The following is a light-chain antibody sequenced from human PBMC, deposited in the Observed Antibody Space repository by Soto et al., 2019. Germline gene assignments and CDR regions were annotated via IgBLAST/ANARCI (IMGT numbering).Light chain of an antibody. Sequence: DIVMTQSPDSLAVPLGERATINCKSSQSLLYSSNNKNYLAWYQQKSGQPPKLIIYWASTRESGVPDRFSGSGSATDFTLTISSLQADDVAVYYCQQDYSRPINFGQGTRLEIK. CDR3: QQDYSRPIN. J-gene: IGKJ5*01. CDR2: WAS. V-gene: IGKV4-1*01. CDR1: QSLLYSSNNKNY.